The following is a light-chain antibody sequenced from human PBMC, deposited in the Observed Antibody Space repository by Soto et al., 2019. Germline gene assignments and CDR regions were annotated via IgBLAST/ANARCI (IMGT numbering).Light chain of an antibody. CDR1: SSNIGSNY. CDR3: AAWDDSLSGLWV. Sequence: QSVLTQPPSASGTPGQRVTISCSGSSSNIGSNYVYWYQQLPVTAPKLLIYRNNQRPSGVPDRFSGSKSGTSASLAISGLRSEVEADYYCAAWDDSLSGLWVFGGGTKLTVL. J-gene: IGLJ3*02. V-gene: IGLV1-47*01. CDR2: RNN.